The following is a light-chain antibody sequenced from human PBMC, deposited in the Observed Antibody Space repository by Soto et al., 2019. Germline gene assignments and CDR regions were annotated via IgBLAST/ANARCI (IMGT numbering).Light chain of an antibody. V-gene: IGKV3-20*01. Sequence: EIALTQSPGTLSLSSGERASLSRRASQGLGTNLAWYQQKPGQAPRLLIYAASTRATGVPGRFSGSGSGTDFTLTISRLEPEDFAVYYCQQYGSFGQGTKVDIK. CDR2: AAS. CDR1: QGLGTN. CDR3: QQYGS. J-gene: IGKJ1*01.